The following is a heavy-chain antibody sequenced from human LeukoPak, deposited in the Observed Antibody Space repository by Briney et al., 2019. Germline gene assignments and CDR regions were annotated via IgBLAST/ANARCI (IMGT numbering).Heavy chain of an antibody. V-gene: IGHV5-51*01. J-gene: IGHJ4*02. Sequence: GESLKISCQASGYSFSYSWIGWVRQMPGKGLEWMGIIYPDNSDTRYSPSFQGQVTISADKSINTAYLQRSSLKASDTAMYYCARQGGAYNYGSEDYWGQGTLVTVSS. D-gene: IGHD5-18*01. CDR3: ARQGGAYNYGSEDY. CDR2: IYPDNSDT. CDR1: GYSFSYSW.